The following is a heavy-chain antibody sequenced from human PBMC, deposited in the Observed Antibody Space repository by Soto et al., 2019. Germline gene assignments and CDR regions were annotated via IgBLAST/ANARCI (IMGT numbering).Heavy chain of an antibody. CDR2: IIPIFGTA. CDR3: ARDMRAPTIFGVVNDWFDP. CDR1: GGTFSSYA. J-gene: IGHJ5*02. V-gene: IGHV1-69*01. Sequence: QVQLVQSGAEVKKPGSSVKVSCKASGGTFSSYAISWVRQAPGQGLEWMGGIIPIFGTANYAQKFQGRVTITADESTSTDYMELSSLRSEDTAVYYCARDMRAPTIFGVVNDWFDPWGQGTLVTVSS. D-gene: IGHD3-3*01.